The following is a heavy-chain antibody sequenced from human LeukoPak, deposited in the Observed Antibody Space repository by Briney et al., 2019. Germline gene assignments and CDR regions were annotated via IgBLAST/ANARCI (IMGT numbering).Heavy chain of an antibody. CDR2: IHHSGST. CDR1: GGSISSYY. J-gene: IGHJ4*02. CDR3: ARDRVDGYNSGPFDC. D-gene: IGHD5-24*01. Sequence: SETLSLTCTVSGGSISSYYWSWIRQPPGKGLEWIGYIHHSGSTNYNPSLKSRVTILVDTSKNQFSLSLSSVTAADTAVYYCARDRVDGYNSGPFDCWGQGTLVTVSS. V-gene: IGHV4-59*01.